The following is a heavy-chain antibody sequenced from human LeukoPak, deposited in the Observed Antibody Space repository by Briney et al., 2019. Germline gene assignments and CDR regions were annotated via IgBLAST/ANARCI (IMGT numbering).Heavy chain of an antibody. CDR1: GGSISSYY. CDR2: IYYSGST. J-gene: IGHJ4*02. D-gene: IGHD5-18*01. CDR3: ARGTAMVESGFDY. Sequence: SETLPLTCTVSGGSISSYYWSWIRQPPGKGLEWIGYIYYSGSTNYNPSLKSRVTISVDTSKNQFSLKLSSVTAADTAVYYCARGTAMVESGFDYWGQGTLVTVSS. V-gene: IGHV4-59*01.